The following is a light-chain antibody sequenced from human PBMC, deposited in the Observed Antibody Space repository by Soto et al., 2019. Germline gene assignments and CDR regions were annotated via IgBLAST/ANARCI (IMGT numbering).Light chain of an antibody. CDR3: QQYDKWPRT. V-gene: IGKV3-15*01. CDR1: QSVSTN. CDR2: FAS. J-gene: IGKJ1*01. Sequence: VMTQSPATLSVSPGERAALSCRASQSVSTNLAWYQQKPGQPPRLLVYFASTRATAVPARVTAGGSVTDYTLTVNSPKSDDLAVYDCQQYDKWPRTFGQGTKVEI.